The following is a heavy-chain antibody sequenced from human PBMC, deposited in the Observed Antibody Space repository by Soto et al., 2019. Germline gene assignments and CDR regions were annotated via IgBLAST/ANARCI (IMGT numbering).Heavy chain of an antibody. V-gene: IGHV1-69*12. CDR2: INPIFGTA. Sequence: QVQLVQSGAEVKKPGSSVKVSCKASGGTFSSYAISWVRQAPGQGLEWMGGINPIFGTANYAQKFQGRVTITADESTSTAYMELSSLRSEDTAVYYCVRESRYCSGGSCYFLPGIDYWGQGTLVTVSS. CDR1: GGTFSSYA. D-gene: IGHD2-15*01. J-gene: IGHJ4*02. CDR3: VRESRYCSGGSCYFLPGIDY.